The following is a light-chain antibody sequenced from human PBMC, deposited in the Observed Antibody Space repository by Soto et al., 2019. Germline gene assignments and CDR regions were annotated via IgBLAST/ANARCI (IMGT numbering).Light chain of an antibody. J-gene: IGKJ5*01. CDR2: ATS. Sequence: DIQMTQSPSSLSASVGDRATITCRASQDIRNWLAWYQQKPGQVPKLLMYATSTLQSGVPSRFSGSASGTDFTLTISSLQPEDVATYYCQQADSFPLTFGQGTRLEIE. V-gene: IGKV1-12*01. CDR1: QDIRNW. CDR3: QQADSFPLT.